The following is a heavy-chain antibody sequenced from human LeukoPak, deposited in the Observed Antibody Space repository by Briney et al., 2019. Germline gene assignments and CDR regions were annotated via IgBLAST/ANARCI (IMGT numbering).Heavy chain of an antibody. Sequence: PGGSLRLSCAASGFTFSSYAMSWVRQAPGKGLEWVSAISGSGGSTYYADSVKGRFTISRGNSKNTLYLQMNSLRAEDTAVYYCAKRGHISSYPLWFDYWGQGTLVTVSS. CDR2: ISGSGGST. J-gene: IGHJ4*02. V-gene: IGHV3-23*01. CDR3: AKRGHISSYPLWFDY. D-gene: IGHD6-13*01. CDR1: GFTFSSYA.